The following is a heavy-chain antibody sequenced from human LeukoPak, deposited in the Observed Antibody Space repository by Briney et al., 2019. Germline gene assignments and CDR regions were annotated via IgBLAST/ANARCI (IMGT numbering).Heavy chain of an antibody. CDR1: GYTFTSYG. CDR3: ARDRCSSTSCYVGDWFDP. CDR2: ISAYSGNT. V-gene: IGHV1-18*01. D-gene: IGHD2-2*01. Sequence: GASVKVSCKASGYTFTSYGISWVRQAPGQGLEWMGWISAYSGNTNYAQKLQGRVTMTTDTSTSTAYMELRSLRSDDTAVYYCARDRCSSTSCYVGDWFDPWGQGTLVTVSS. J-gene: IGHJ5*02.